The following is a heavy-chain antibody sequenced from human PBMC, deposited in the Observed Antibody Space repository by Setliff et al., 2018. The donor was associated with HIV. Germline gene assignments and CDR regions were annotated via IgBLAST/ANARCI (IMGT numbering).Heavy chain of an antibody. CDR2: MTPYSGNR. J-gene: IGHJ4*02. CDR1: GDTFTSYD. V-gene: IGHV1-18*01. Sequence: ASVKVSCKTSGDTFTSYDINWVRQAAGHGLEWMGWMTPYSGNRNFAQKFRGRVTMTTDTSTTTAYMELRSLRSDDTAMYFCARKGQQLPIDYWGQGTLVTVSS. CDR3: ARKGQQLPIDY. D-gene: IGHD6-13*01.